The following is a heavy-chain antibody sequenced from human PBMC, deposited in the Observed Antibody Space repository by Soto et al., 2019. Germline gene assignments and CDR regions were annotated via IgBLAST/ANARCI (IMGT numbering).Heavy chain of an antibody. V-gene: IGHV1-46*03. CDR1: GYTFTSYY. CDR2: INPSGGST. CDR3: ALSSTSTLALDY. D-gene: IGHD2-2*01. Sequence: QVQLVQSGAEVKKPGASVKVSCKASGYTFTSYYMHWVRQAPGQGLEWMGIINPSGGSTSYAQKSQGRVTMTRDTSTSTVYMELSSLRSEDTAVYYCALSSTSTLALDYWGQGTLVTVSS. J-gene: IGHJ4*02.